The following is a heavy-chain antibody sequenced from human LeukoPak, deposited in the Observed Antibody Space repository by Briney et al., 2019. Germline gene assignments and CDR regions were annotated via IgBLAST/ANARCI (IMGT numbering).Heavy chain of an antibody. J-gene: IGHJ4*02. CDR2: MGGTDGVA. CDR1: GFTFSTYA. CDR3: AKWPDYGSGSSLDY. Sequence: PGRSLRLSCAASGFTFSTYAMSWVRQAPGKGLEWVSGMGGTDGVAYYADSVKGRFTISRDNSKNTLYLQMSSLRAEDTAVYYCAKWPDYGSGSSLDYWGQGTLVTVSS. V-gene: IGHV3-23*01. D-gene: IGHD3-10*01.